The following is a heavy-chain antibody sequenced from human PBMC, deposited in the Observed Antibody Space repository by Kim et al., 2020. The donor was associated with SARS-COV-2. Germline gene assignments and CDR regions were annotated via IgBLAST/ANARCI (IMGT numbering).Heavy chain of an antibody. D-gene: IGHD6-13*01. V-gene: IGHV3-49*02. CDR3: TREYGSWYPDY. Sequence: TEYAASVKGRFTISRDDSKSIAYLQMNSLKTEDTAVYYCTREYGSWYPDYWGQGTLVTVSS. CDR2: T. J-gene: IGHJ4*02.